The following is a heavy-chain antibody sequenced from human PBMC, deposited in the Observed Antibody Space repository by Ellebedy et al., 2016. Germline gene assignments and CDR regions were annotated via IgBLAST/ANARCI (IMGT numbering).Heavy chain of an antibody. J-gene: IGHJ5*02. CDR2: ISAYNGNT. CDR1: GGTFSSYA. Sequence: ASVKVSXKASGGTFSSYAISWVRQAPGQGLEWMGWISAYNGNTNYAQKLQGRVTMTTDTSTSTAYMELRSLRSDDTAVYYCAGSLKAGWFDPWGQGTLVTVSS. V-gene: IGHV1-18*01. CDR3: AGSLKAGWFDP.